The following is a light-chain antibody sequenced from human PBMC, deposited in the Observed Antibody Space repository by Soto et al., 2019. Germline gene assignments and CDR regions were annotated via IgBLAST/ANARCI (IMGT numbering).Light chain of an antibody. V-gene: IGKV3-15*01. CDR1: QSVAGN. J-gene: IGKJ4*01. CDR3: QQYNKWPLT. CDR2: GAF. Sequence: MTQSPATLSVSPGEGATLSCWASQSVAGNLAWYQQKPGQAPRLLIYGAFTRATGIPATFSGSGSGTEFTLTISSLQSEDFAVYYCQQYNKWPLTFGGGTKVEIK.